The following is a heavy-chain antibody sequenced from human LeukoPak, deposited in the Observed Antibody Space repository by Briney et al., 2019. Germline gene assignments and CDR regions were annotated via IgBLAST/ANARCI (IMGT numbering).Heavy chain of an antibody. CDR1: GGTFSSYA. J-gene: IGHJ4*02. Sequence: ASVKVSCKASGGTFSSYAISWVRQAPGQGLEWMGRSIPILGIANYAQKLQGRVTMTTDTSTSTAYMELRSLRSDDTAVYYCARDINYYDSSGYLFDYWGQGTLATVSS. V-gene: IGHV1-69*04. D-gene: IGHD3-22*01. CDR2: SIPILGIA. CDR3: ARDINYYDSSGYLFDY.